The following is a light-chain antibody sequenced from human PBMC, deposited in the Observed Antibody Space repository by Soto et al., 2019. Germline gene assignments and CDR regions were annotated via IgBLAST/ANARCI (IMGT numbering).Light chain of an antibody. CDR2: AAS. CDR1: QDISNY. Sequence: DIRMTQSPSSLSASVGDRVTITCRASQDISNYLVWYQQRPGKVPKLLIYAASTLQSGVPSRFSGSGSGTGFTLTISSLQPEDVATYYCQKYNAAPWTFGQGTKVEIK. J-gene: IGKJ1*01. V-gene: IGKV1-27*01. CDR3: QKYNAAPWT.